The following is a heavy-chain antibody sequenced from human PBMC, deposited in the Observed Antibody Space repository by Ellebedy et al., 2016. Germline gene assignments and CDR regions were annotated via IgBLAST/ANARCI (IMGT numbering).Heavy chain of an antibody. J-gene: IGHJ4*02. CDR1: GFTFDDYA. CDR2: ISWNSGSI. Sequence: SLKISXAASGFTFDDYAMHWVRQAPGKGLEWVSGISWNSGSIDYADSVKGRFTISRDNVKISLYLQMNSLRAEDTALYYCAKGVTGIVGATNYFDYWGQGTLVTVSS. D-gene: IGHD1-26*01. CDR3: AKGVTGIVGATNYFDY. V-gene: IGHV3-9*01.